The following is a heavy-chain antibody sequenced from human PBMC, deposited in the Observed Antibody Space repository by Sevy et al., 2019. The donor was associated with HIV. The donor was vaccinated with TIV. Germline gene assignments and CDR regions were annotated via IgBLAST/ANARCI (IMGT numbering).Heavy chain of an antibody. D-gene: IGHD1-26*01. Sequence: GSLRLSCAASGFTFSSFAMSWVRHIPGKGLEWVSTINGRGSSAYYADSVKGLFTLSRDNSNNTVFLKMNRLRDEDTAVYYCARPTPRIAPSSAAFFDYWGQGTLVTVSS. CDR1: GFTFSSFA. J-gene: IGHJ4*02. V-gene: IGHV3-23*01. CDR3: ARPTPRIAPSSAAFFDY. CDR2: INGRGSSA.